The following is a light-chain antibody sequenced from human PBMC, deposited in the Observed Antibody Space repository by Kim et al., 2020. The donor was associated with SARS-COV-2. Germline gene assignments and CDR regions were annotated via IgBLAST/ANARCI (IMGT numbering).Light chain of an antibody. J-gene: IGKJ2*01. CDR1: LGISYY. Sequence: DIQMTQSPSSLSASVGDRVTITCRASLGISYYLHWYQQKPGKPPRLLISSVSSLKRGVPSRFSGGGSGTEVTLTISGLQPEDSATYYCQQSYSTPYTFGQGTKVDI. CDR3: QQSYSTPYT. CDR2: SVS. V-gene: IGKV1-39*01.